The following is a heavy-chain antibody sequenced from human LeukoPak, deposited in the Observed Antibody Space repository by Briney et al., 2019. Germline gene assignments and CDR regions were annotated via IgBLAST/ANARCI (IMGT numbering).Heavy chain of an antibody. D-gene: IGHD1-26*01. V-gene: IGHV3-30*03. CDR3: AREGLGPTFSAWFDP. CDR1: GFTFSYYG. J-gene: IGHJ5*02. Sequence: GGSLRLSCAASGFTFSYYGMHWVRQAPGKGLEWVAVVSSDGSIDYYADSVRGRFTVSRDNSKNTMFLHFDTLRPEDTAVYYCAREGLGPTFSAWFDPWGQGTLVTVSS. CDR2: VSSDGSID.